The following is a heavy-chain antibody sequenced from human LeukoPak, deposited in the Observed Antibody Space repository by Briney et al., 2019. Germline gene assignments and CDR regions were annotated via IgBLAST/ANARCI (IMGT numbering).Heavy chain of an antibody. J-gene: IGHJ6*02. CDR1: GYTFTSYY. Sequence: ASVKVSCKASGYTFTSYYMHWVRQAPGQGLEWMGIINPSGGSTSYAQKFQGRVTMTTDTSTSTAYMELRSLRSDDTAVYYCARDTVRLWFGELLLEIHYYGMDVRGQGTTVTVSS. CDR2: INPSGGST. V-gene: IGHV1-46*01. D-gene: IGHD3-10*01. CDR3: ARDTVRLWFGELLLEIHYYGMDV.